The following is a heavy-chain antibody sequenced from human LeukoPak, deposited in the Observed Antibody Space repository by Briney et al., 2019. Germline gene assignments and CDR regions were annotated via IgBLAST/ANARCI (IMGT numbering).Heavy chain of an antibody. CDR1: GFTVSSNY. J-gene: IGHJ4*02. V-gene: IGHV3-13*01. CDR2: IGTAGDT. CDR3: ARGSYYYDSSGYWTFDY. Sequence: GGSLRLSCAASGFTVSSNYMRWVRQATGKGLEWVSAIGTAGDTYYPGSVKGRFTISRENAKNSLYLQMNSLRAGDTAVYYCARGSYYYDSSGYWTFDYWGQGTLVTVSS. D-gene: IGHD3-22*01.